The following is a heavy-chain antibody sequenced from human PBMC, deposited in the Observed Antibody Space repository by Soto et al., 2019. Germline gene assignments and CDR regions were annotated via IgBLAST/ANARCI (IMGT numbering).Heavy chain of an antibody. Sequence: QVQLVESGGGVVQPGRSLRLSCAASGFTFSACGMHWVRQSPGKGLEWVAVLSSDGGNYYYADSVKGRFTISRDNSKNSLYLQMNSLRAEDTAVYYCAREVGTATTAITNWHFDLGGRGTLVTVSS. V-gene: IGHV3-30*03. CDR1: GFTFSACG. J-gene: IGHJ2*01. CDR2: LSSDGGNY. CDR3: AREVGTATTAITNWHFDL. D-gene: IGHD2-21*02.